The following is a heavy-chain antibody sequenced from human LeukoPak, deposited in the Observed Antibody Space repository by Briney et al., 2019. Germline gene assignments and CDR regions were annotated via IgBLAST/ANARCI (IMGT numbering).Heavy chain of an antibody. Sequence: ASVKVSCKASGYTFTGYYMHWVRQAPGLGLEWMGWINPNSGGTNYAQKIQGRVTMTRDTSISTAYMELSRLRSDDTAVYYCARGGPYGSGSFYGMDVWGQGTTVTVSS. CDR2: INPNSGGT. CDR3: ARGGPYGSGSFYGMDV. V-gene: IGHV1-2*02. J-gene: IGHJ6*02. CDR1: GYTFTGYY. D-gene: IGHD3-10*01.